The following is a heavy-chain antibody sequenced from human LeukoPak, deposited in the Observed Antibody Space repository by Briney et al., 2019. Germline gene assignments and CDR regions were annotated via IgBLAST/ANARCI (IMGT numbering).Heavy chain of an antibody. D-gene: IGHD3-10*01. Sequence: GGSLRLSCAASGFTFSSYWMSWVRQAPGKGLEWVANIKQDGSEKYYVDSVKGRFTISRDNAKNPLYLQMNSLRAEDTAFYYCARDLRSSGSYHDYWGQGTLVTVSS. J-gene: IGHJ4*02. CDR2: IKQDGSEK. CDR1: GFTFSSYW. V-gene: IGHV3-7*05. CDR3: ARDLRSSGSYHDY.